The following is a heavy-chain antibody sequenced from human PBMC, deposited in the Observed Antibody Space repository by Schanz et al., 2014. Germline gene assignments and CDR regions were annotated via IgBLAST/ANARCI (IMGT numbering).Heavy chain of an antibody. V-gene: IGHV3-48*01. D-gene: IGHD1-26*01. J-gene: IGHJ4*02. Sequence: EVQLVESGGGLVQPGGSLRLSCAASTFTFSSDWMSWVRQAPGRGLEWISYIGSSSSRIDHADSVKGRFTISRDNAKNSLYLQMNSLRAEDTAVYYCARSRSGFYFDYWGQGTLVTVSS. CDR1: TFTFSSDW. CDR3: ARSRSGFYFDY. CDR2: IGSSSSRI.